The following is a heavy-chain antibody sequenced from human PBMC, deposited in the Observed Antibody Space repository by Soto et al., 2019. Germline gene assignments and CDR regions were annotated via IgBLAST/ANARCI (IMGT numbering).Heavy chain of an antibody. CDR3: ARAPWGRSSSSR. V-gene: IGHV1-8*01. Sequence: QVQLVQSGAEVKKPGASVKVSCKASGYTFTSYDINWVRQATGQGLEWMGWMNPNSGNTGYAQKLQGRXIMXRXISISTAYMELSSLRSEDTAVYYCARAPWGRSSSSRWGQGTLVTVSS. J-gene: IGHJ4*02. CDR1: GYTFTSYD. D-gene: IGHD6-6*01. CDR2: MNPNSGNT.